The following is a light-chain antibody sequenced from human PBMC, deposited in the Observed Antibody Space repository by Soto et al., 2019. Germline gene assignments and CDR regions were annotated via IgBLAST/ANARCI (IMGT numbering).Light chain of an antibody. J-gene: IGKJ1*01. CDR1: QSLLHSDGYIY. Sequence: DIVMTQSPLSLPVTPGEPASLSCRSSQSLLHSDGYIYLDWYLQRPGQSPQLLICLGSNRASGVPDRFSGSGSGTHFTLTIIRVEAEDFRVYYCMQALQTPWTFGQGTRVEVK. CDR2: LGS. V-gene: IGKV2-28*01. CDR3: MQALQTPWT.